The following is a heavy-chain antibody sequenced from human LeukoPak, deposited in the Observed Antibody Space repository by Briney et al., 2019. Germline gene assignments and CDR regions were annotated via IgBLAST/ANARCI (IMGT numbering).Heavy chain of an antibody. J-gene: IGHJ4*02. CDR3: ARADLYCSSTSCYGEYFDY. Sequence: PSETLSLTCTVSGGSISSYYWSWIRQPAGKGLEWIGRIYTSGSTNYNPSLKSRVTMSVDTSKNQFSLKLSSVTAADTAVYYCARADLYCSSTSCYGEYFDYWGQGTLVTVSS. V-gene: IGHV4-4*07. CDR1: GGSISSYY. CDR2: IYTSGST. D-gene: IGHD2-2*01.